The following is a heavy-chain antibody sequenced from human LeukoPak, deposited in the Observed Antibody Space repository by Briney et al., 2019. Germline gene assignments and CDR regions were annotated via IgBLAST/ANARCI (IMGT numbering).Heavy chain of an antibody. V-gene: IGHV3-7*01. Sequence: GGSLRLSCAASGFTFSSYSMNWVRQAPGKGLEWVANIKQDGSEKYYVDSVKGRFTISRDNPKNSLYLQMNSLRAEDTPVYYCARDGGRYSYGGWGINFDYWGQGTLVTVSS. CDR1: GFTFSSYS. CDR2: IKQDGSEK. D-gene: IGHD5-18*01. CDR3: ARDGGRYSYGGWGINFDY. J-gene: IGHJ4*02.